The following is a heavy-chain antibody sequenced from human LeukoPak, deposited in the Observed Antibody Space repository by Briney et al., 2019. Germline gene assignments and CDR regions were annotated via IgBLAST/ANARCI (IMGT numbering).Heavy chain of an antibody. D-gene: IGHD3-9*01. CDR2: INSDGSTT. J-gene: IGHJ4*02. Sequence: GGSLRLSCAASGFTFSSYWRHWVRQAPGKGLVWVSHINSDGSTTIYADSVKGRFTISRDNAKNTLYLQMNSLRAEDTAVYYCARGSTIPGVDYWGQGTLVTVSS. CDR3: ARGSTIPGVDY. V-gene: IGHV3-74*01. CDR1: GFTFSSYW.